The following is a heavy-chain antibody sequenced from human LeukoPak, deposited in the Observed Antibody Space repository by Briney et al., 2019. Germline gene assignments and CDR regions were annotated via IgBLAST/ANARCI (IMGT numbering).Heavy chain of an antibody. J-gene: IGHJ4*02. V-gene: IGHV3-9*01. CDR1: GFTFDDYA. CDR3: AKFSMAARYEGHFDY. CDR2: ISWNSGSI. D-gene: IGHD6-6*01. Sequence: GGSLRLSCAASGFTFDDYAMHWVRQAPGKGLEWVSGISWNSGSIGYADSVKGRFTISRDNAKNSLYLQMNSLRAEDTALYYCAKFSMAARYEGHFDYWGQGTLVTVSS.